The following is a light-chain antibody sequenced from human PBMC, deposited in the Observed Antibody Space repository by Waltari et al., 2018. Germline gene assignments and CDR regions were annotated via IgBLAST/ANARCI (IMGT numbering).Light chain of an antibody. CDR2: DDN. J-gene: IGLJ2*01. Sequence: QSVLTQPPSVSAAPGQKVTISCSGSRSTIGNNFLFWYQQLPGTAPKLLIYDDNERPSGIPDRFSGSKSGTSATLGITGLQTGDEADYYCGTWDSSLSVVVFGGGTKVTVL. CDR1: RSTIGNNF. CDR3: GTWDSSLSVVV. V-gene: IGLV1-51*01.